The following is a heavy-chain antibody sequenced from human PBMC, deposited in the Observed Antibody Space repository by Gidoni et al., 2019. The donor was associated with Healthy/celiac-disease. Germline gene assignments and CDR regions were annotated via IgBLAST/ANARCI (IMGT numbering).Heavy chain of an antibody. CDR3: AKDPIVGATPFHVYYFDY. Sequence: EVQLLESGGGVVQPGGSLRLSCAASGFTFSSYARSWVRQAPGKGLEWVSAISGSGGSTYYADSVKGRFTISRDNSKNTLYLQMNSLRAEDTAVYYCAKDPIVGATPFHVYYFDYWGQGTLVTVSS. CDR2: ISGSGGST. J-gene: IGHJ4*02. D-gene: IGHD1-26*01. CDR1: GFTFSSYA. V-gene: IGHV3-23*01.